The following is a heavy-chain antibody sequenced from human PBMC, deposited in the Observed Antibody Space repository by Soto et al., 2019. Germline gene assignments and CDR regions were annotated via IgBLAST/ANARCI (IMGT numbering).Heavy chain of an antibody. J-gene: IGHJ3*01. CDR2: ISTDNGNT. Sequence: QVQLVQSGAEVKKPAASVKVSCKASGYTFTSSGISWVRQAPGQGLERMGWISTDNGNTNYSKNLQGRVSMTTDTAACPAHMEVRSLSSAAPAAYYMARVPSGGSHGVVTWGQGKRASVSS. D-gene: IGHD2-15*01. CDR1: GYTFTSSG. CDR3: ARVPSGGSHGVVT. V-gene: IGHV1-18*01.